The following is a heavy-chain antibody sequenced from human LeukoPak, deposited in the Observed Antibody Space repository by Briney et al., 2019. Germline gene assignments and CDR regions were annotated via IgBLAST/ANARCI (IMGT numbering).Heavy chain of an antibody. CDR3: ARETIIYYDSSGCFDY. V-gene: IGHV3-21*01. D-gene: IGHD3-22*01. CDR1: GFTFSSYS. J-gene: IGHJ4*02. CDR2: ISSSSSYI. Sequence: GGSLRLSCAASGFTFSSYSMDWVRQAPGKGLEWVSSISSSSSYIYYADSVKGRFTISRDNAKNSLYLQMNSLRAEDTGVYYCARETIIYYDSSGCFDYWGQGTLVTVSS.